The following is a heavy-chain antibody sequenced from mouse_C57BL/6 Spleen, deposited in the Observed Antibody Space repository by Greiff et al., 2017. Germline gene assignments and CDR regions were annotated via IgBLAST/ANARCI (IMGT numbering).Heavy chain of an antibody. J-gene: IGHJ3*01. V-gene: IGHV5-17*01. Sequence: VQLQQSGGGLVKPGGSLKLSCAASGFTFSDYGMHWVRQAPEKGLEWVAYISSGSSTIYYADTVKGRFTISRDNAKNTLFLQMTSLRSEDTAMYYCARSIDSSGWFAYWGQGTLVTVSA. D-gene: IGHD3-2*02. CDR3: ARSIDSSGWFAY. CDR2: ISSGSSTI. CDR1: GFTFSDYG.